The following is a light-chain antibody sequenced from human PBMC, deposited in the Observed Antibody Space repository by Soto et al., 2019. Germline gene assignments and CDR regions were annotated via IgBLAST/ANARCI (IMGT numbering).Light chain of an antibody. CDR3: QQYGSSRRT. J-gene: IGKJ1*01. Sequence: EIVMTQSPATLSVSPGERATLSCRASQSVSSSYLAWYQQKPGQAPRLLIYGASSRATGIPDRFSGSGSGTDFTLTISRLEPEDFAVYYCQQYGSSRRTFGQGTKVDVK. V-gene: IGKV3-20*01. CDR2: GAS. CDR1: QSVSSSY.